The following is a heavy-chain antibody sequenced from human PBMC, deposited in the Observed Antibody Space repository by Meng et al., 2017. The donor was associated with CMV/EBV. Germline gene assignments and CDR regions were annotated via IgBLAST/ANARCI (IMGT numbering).Heavy chain of an antibody. V-gene: IGHV4-39*07. CDR3: ARQSYCSGGSCPVDY. CDR2: IYYSGSI. Sequence: SETLSLTCTVSGGSISSSSYYWGWIRQPPGKGLEWIGSIYYSGSIYYNPSLKSRVTISVDTSKNQFSLKLSSVTAADTAVYYCARQSYCSGGSCPVDYWGQGTLVTVSS. D-gene: IGHD2-15*01. CDR1: GGSISSSSYY. J-gene: IGHJ4*02.